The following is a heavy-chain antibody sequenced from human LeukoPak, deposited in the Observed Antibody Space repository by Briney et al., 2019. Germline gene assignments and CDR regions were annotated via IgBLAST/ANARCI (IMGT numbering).Heavy chain of an antibody. Sequence: SETLSLTCLLSGRSISSYYWSWIRPPPGKGLEWIGYIYYSGSINYNPSIKSRVTISVDTSKNQFSLKLSSVTAADTAVYYCARAYYYYYMDVWGKGTTGTISS. V-gene: IGHV4-59*01. CDR2: IYYSGSI. J-gene: IGHJ6*03. CDR1: GRSISSYY. CDR3: ARAYYYYYMDV.